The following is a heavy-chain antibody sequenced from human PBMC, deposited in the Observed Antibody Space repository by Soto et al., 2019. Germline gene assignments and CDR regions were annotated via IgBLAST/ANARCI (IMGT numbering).Heavy chain of an antibody. CDR3: ARVEGGGYEIDF. CDR2: IWYDGSNK. D-gene: IGHD5-12*01. V-gene: IGHV3-33*01. Sequence: GGSLRLSCAASGFTFSSYGMHWVRQAPGKGVEWVAVIWYDGSNKYYADSVKGRFTISRDNSKNTLYLQMNSLRAEDTAVYYCARVEGGGYEIDFWGQGTLVTVSS. CDR1: GFTFSSYG. J-gene: IGHJ4*02.